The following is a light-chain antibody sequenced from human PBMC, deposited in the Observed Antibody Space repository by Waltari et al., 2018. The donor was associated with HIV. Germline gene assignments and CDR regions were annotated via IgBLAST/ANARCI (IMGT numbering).Light chain of an antibody. CDR2: AAS. V-gene: IGKV1-9*01. J-gene: IGKJ5*01. Sequence: IQLTQSPSFPSASVRDRVTLTCRASQDISSYLAWYQQKPGEAPKLLIYAASTLQSGVPSRFSGRGSGTEFTLTINSLQPEDFATYFCQHLNSFPITFGQGTRLEIK. CDR3: QHLNSFPIT. CDR1: QDISSY.